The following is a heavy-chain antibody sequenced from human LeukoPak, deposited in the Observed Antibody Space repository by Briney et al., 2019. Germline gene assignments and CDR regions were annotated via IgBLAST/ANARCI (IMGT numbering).Heavy chain of an antibody. Sequence: ASVKVSCKASGYTFTGYYMHWVRQAPGQRLEWMGRINPNSGGTNYAQKFQGRVTMTRDTSISTAYMELSRLRSDDTAVYYCAGGAAMTYYYYMDVWGKGTTVTVSS. CDR3: AGGAAMTYYYYMDV. V-gene: IGHV1-2*06. D-gene: IGHD2-2*01. CDR1: GYTFTGYY. J-gene: IGHJ6*03. CDR2: INPNSGGT.